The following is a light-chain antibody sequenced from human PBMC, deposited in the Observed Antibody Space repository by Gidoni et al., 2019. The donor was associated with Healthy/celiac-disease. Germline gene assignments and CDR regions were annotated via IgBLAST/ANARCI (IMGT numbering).Light chain of an antibody. J-gene: IGLJ2*01. CDR1: SSDVGGYNY. V-gene: IGLV2-14*01. CDR3: SSYTSSSTRV. CDR2: DVS. Sequence: QSALTQPAYVSGSPGQSITISCTGTSSDVGGYNYVSWYQQHPGNATKLMIYDVSNRPSCVSNRFSCSKSGNTASLTISGLQAEDEADYYCSSYTSSSTRVFGGGTKLTVL.